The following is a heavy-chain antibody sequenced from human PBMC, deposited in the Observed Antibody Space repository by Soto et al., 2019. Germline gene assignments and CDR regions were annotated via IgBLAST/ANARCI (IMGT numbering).Heavy chain of an antibody. CDR3: AKPPYDTSGYGFDY. CDR2: ISYGGSNK. V-gene: IGHV3-30*18. CDR1: GFTFSSYG. Sequence: QVQLVESGGGVVQPGRSLRLSCAASGFTFSSYGRHWVRQAPGKGLEWVAVISYGGSNKYYADSVKGRFTISRDNSKNTQNLQMNSLRAEDTAVYYGAKPPYDTSGYGFDYWGQGTLVTVSS. J-gene: IGHJ4*02. D-gene: IGHD3-22*01.